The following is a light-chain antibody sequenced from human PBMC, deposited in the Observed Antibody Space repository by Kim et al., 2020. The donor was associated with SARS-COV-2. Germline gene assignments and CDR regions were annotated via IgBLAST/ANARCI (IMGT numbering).Light chain of an antibody. Sequence: QSALTQPRSVSGSPGQSVTISCTGTSSDVGNYNFVSWYQQHPGKAPRLMIFDVSKRPSGVPDRFSGSKSGNTASLTISGLQAEDEADYYCCSYAGRYTRVFGGGTKLTVL. CDR1: SSDVGNYNF. CDR2: DVS. CDR3: CSYAGRYTRV. J-gene: IGLJ3*02. V-gene: IGLV2-11*01.